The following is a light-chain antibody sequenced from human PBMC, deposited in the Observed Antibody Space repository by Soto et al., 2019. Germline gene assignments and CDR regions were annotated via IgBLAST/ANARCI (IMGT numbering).Light chain of an antibody. V-gene: IGKV1-27*01. J-gene: IGKJ4*01. CDR1: QGISNY. CDR2: AAS. Sequence: DIQMTQSPSSLSASVGDRVIITCRASQGISNYLAWYQQKPGKVPKLLIYAASTLQSGVPSRFSGSGSGTDFTPTISSLQPEDVASYYCQNYNSAPFTFGGGTNVEIK. CDR3: QNYNSAPFT.